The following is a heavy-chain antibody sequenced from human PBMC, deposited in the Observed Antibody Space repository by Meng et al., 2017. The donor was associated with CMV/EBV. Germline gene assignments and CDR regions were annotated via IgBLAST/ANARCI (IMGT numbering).Heavy chain of an antibody. CDR1: GGSFSGYY. V-gene: IGHV4-34*01. CDR2: INHSGST. J-gene: IGHJ5*02. CDR3: ARGGNWFDP. Sequence: QLRWWGAGLWRPSETMSPPGAVYGGSFSGYYWSWIRQPPGKGLEWIGEINHSGSTNYNPSLKSRVTISVDTSKNQFSLKLSSVTAADTAVYYCARGGNWFDPWGQGTLVTVSS.